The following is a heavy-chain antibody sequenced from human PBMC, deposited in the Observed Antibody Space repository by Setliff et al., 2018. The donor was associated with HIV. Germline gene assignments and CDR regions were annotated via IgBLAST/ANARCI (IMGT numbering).Heavy chain of an antibody. D-gene: IGHD7-27*01. V-gene: IGHV4-59*11. CDR3: AREYALTGLYYYYYYMDV. Sequence: SETLSLTCSVSGGSLSGQYWSWIRQSPGTGLEWIGYVHDSDSTKYNSSLESRVTMSVDTSKNQFSLKLSSVTAADTAVYYCAREYALTGLYYYYYYMDVWGKGTTVTVSS. J-gene: IGHJ6*03. CDR2: VHDSDST. CDR1: GGSLSGQY.